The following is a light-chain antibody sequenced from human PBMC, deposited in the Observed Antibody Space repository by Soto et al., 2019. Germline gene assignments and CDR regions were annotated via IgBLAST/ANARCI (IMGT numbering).Light chain of an antibody. CDR3: QSYDSSLSGVV. CDR2: ANN. V-gene: IGLV1-40*01. Sequence: QSVLTQPPSVSGAPGQRVTISCTGSSSNIGAGYDVHWYQQLPGTAPKLLIYANNNRPSGVTDRFSGSKSGTSASLAITGLQAEDEADYYCQSYDSSLSGVVFGGGTKLTVL. CDR1: SSNIGAGYD. J-gene: IGLJ2*01.